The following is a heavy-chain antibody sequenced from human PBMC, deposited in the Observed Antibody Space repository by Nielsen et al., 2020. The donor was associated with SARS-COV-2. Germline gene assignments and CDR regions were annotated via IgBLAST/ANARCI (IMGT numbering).Heavy chain of an antibody. CDR3: AKDDADIVAPKEIAFDI. V-gene: IGHV3-30*18. D-gene: IGHD5-12*01. J-gene: IGHJ3*02. CDR1: GFTFSSYG. CDR2: ISYDGSNK. Sequence: GGSLRLSCAASGFTFSSYGMHWVRQAPGKGLEWVAVISYDGSNKYYADSVKGRFTISRDNSKNTLYLQMNSLRAEDTAVYYCAKDDADIVAPKEIAFDIWGQGTMVTVSS.